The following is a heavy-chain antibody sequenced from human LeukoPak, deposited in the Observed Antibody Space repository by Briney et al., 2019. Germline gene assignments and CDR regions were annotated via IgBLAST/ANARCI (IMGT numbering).Heavy chain of an antibody. Sequence: SETLSLTCTVSGGSVSSGSYYWSWIRQPPGKGLEWIGYIYYSGSTNYNPSLKSRVTISVDTSKNQFSLKLSSVTAADTAVYYCASSLEEGVDYWGQGTLVTVSS. D-gene: IGHD3-16*01. CDR2: IYYSGST. CDR1: GGSVSSGSYY. J-gene: IGHJ4*02. V-gene: IGHV4-61*01. CDR3: ASSLEEGVDY.